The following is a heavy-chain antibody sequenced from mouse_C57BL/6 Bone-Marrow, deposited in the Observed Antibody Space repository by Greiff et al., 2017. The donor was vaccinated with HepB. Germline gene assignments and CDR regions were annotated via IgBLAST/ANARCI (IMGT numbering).Heavy chain of an antibody. CDR3: ARQGYGPWYFDV. Sequence: EVQLQQSGGDLVKPGGSLKLSCAASGFTFSSYGMSWVRQTPDKRLEWVATISSGGSYTYYPDSVKGRFTISRDNAKNTLYLQMSSLKSEDTAMYYCARQGYGPWYFDVWGTGTTVTVSS. CDR1: GFTFSSYG. CDR2: ISSGGSYT. V-gene: IGHV5-6*01. J-gene: IGHJ1*03. D-gene: IGHD1-2*01.